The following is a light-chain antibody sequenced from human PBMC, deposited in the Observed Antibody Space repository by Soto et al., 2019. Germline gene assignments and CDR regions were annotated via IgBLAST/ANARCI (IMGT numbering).Light chain of an antibody. CDR2: GAS. CDR3: QQYNNWPLT. CDR1: QTVNNN. Sequence: EIVMTQSPATLSVSPGERATLSCRASQTVNNNLAWYQQKPGQAPRLLIYGASARATGITARFSGSGSGTEFTLTISSLQSEDFAVYYCQQYNNWPLTGGGGTKVEIK. V-gene: IGKV3-15*01. J-gene: IGKJ4*01.